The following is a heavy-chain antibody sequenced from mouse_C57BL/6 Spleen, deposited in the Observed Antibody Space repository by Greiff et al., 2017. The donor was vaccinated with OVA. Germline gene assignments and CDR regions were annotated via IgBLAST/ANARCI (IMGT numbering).Heavy chain of an antibody. V-gene: IGHV1-82*01. CDR2: IYPGDGDT. Sequence: VQGVESGPELVKPGASVKISCKASGYAFSSSWMNWVKQRPGKGLEWIGRIYPGDGDTNYNGKFKGKATLTADKSSSTAYMQLSSLTSEDSAVYFCASSGYWYFDVWGTGTTVTVSS. CDR3: ASSGYWYFDV. CDR1: GYAFSSSW. J-gene: IGHJ1*03.